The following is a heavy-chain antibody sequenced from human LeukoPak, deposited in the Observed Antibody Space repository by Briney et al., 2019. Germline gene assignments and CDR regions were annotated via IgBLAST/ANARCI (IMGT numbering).Heavy chain of an antibody. D-gene: IGHD3-22*01. CDR1: GYTFTAYY. V-gene: IGHV1-2*02. Sequence: ASVKVSCKTSGYTFTAYYMHWVRQAPGQGLGWMGWINPNSGGTNYAQKFQGRVTMTRDTSISTAYMELSRLRSDDTAVFYCARDYYDSSGYGSFDYWGQGTLVTVSS. CDR2: INPNSGGT. J-gene: IGHJ4*02. CDR3: ARDYYDSSGYGSFDY.